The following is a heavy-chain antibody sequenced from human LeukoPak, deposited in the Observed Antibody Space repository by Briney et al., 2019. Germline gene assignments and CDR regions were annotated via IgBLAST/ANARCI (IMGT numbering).Heavy chain of an antibody. CDR2: ISAYNGNT. Sequence: ASVKVSCKASGYTFTSYGISWVRQAPGQGLEWMGWISAYNGNTNYAQKLQGRVTMTRDTSISTAYMELSRLRSDDTAVYYCAACPLDYYDSSGYYGYWGQGTLVTVSS. V-gene: IGHV1-18*01. CDR3: AACPLDYYDSSGYYGY. CDR1: GYTFTSYG. J-gene: IGHJ4*02. D-gene: IGHD3-22*01.